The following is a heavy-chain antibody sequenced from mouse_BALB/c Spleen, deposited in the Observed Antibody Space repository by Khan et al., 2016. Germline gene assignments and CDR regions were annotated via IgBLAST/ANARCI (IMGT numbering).Heavy chain of an antibody. J-gene: IGHJ4*01. D-gene: IGHD2-1*01. Sequence: VQLQQSGAELVKPGASVQLSCTAPGFKIQDTYMHWVKQRPEQGLEWLGRIDPANGNTKYDPKFQGKATITADTSSNTAYLQLSSLTSEDTTVYYCARSNYGNYEEGYTMDYWGQGTSVTVSS. CDR3: ARSNYGNYEEGYTMDY. V-gene: IGHV14-3*02. CDR1: GFKIQDTY. CDR2: IDPANGNT.